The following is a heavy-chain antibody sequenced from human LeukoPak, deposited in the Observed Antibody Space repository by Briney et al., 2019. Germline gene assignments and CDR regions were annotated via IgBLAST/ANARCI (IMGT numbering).Heavy chain of an antibody. CDR3: ERQYGDSFDY. V-gene: IGHV5-51*01. D-gene: IGHD4-17*01. CDR1: GYSFTSYW. CDR2: IYPGDSDT. J-gene: IGHJ4*02. Sequence: GESLQISCKGSGYSFTSYWIGWARQMPGKGLEWMGIIYPGDSDTRYSTSSQDQVTISADKSNSTAYLQWSSLKASDTAMYYCERQYGDSFDYWGQGTLVTVSS.